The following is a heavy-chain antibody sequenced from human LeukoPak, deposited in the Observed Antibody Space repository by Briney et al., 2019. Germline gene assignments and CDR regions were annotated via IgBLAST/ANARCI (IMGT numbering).Heavy chain of an antibody. CDR1: GGTFSSYA. D-gene: IGHD6-13*01. V-gene: IGHV1-69*05. CDR3: ARDQGLTSSWWR. J-gene: IGHJ4*02. CDR2: IIPIFGTA. Sequence: ASVKVSCKASGGTFSSYAISWVRQAPGQGLEWMGRIIPIFGTANYAQKFQGRVTITTDESTSTAYMELSSLRSEDTAVYYCARDQGLTSSWWRWGQGTLVTVSS.